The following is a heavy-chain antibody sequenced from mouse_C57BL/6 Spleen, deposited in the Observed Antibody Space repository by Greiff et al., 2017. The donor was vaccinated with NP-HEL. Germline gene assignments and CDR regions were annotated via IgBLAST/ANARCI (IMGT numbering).Heavy chain of an antibody. J-gene: IGHJ2*01. Sequence: QVQLQQPGAELVKPGASVKMSCKASGYTFTSYWITWVKQRPGQGLAWIGDIYPGSGSTNYNEKFKSKATLTVDASSSTAYMQLSSLTSEDSAVYYCARGGLLRPYYFDYWGQGTTLTVSS. D-gene: IGHD2-3*01. V-gene: IGHV1-55*01. CDR2: IYPGSGST. CDR1: GYTFTSYW. CDR3: ARGGLLRPYYFDY.